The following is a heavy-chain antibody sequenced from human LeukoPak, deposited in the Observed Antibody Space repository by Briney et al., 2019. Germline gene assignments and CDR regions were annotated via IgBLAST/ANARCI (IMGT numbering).Heavy chain of an antibody. V-gene: IGHV4-59*01. CDR1: GGSISSYY. CDR2: IYYSGST. CDR3: ARGTPYSGSYIDY. Sequence: SETLSLTCTVSGGSISSYYWSWIRQPPGEGLEWIGYIYYSGSTNYNPSLKSRVTISVDTSKNQFSLKLSSVTAADTAVYYCARGTPYSGSYIDYWGQGTLVTVSS. J-gene: IGHJ4*02. D-gene: IGHD1-26*01.